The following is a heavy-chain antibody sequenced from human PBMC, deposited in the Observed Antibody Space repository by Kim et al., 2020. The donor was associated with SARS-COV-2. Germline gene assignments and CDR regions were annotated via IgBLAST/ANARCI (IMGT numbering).Heavy chain of an antibody. V-gene: IGHV1-3*01. CDR2: ISAGNGST. CDR1: GYTFTSFV. J-gene: IGHJ6*02. CDR3: ARGYCSSASCSSDYYYKGMDV. Sequence: ASVKVSCKASGYTFTSFVMQWLRQAPGQRLEWMGWISAGNGSTKYSQNFQGRVTITRDTSASTAYMERSSLRSEDTAVYYCARGYCSSASCSSDYYYKGMDVWGHGATGTVSS. D-gene: IGHD2-2*01.